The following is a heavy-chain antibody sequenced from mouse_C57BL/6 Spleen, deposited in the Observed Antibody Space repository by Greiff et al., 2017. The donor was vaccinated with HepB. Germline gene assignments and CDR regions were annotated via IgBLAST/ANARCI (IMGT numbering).Heavy chain of an antibody. CDR1: GYTFTDYN. CDR3: ARNYGYDDPLAMDY. CDR2: INPNNGGT. V-gene: IGHV1-22*01. D-gene: IGHD2-2*01. J-gene: IGHJ4*01. Sequence: VQLQQSGPELVKPGASVKMSCKASGYTFTDYNMHWVKQSHGKSLEWIGYINPNNGGTSYNQKFKGKATLTVNKSSSTAYMELRSLTSEDSAVYYCARNYGYDDPLAMDYWGQGTSVTVSS.